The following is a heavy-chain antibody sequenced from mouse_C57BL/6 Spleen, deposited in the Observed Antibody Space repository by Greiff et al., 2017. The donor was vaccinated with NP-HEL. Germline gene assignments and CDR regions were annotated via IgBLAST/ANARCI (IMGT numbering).Heavy chain of an antibody. V-gene: IGHV1-52*01. J-gene: IGHJ3*01. CDR1: GYTFTSYW. Sequence: VQLQQPGAELVRPGSSVKLSCKASGYTFTSYWMHWVKQRPLQGLEWIGNIDPSDSETHYNQKFKDKATLTVDKSSSTAYMQLSSLTSEDSAVYYCARGGDYGIWFAYWGQGTLVTVSA. CDR2: IDPSDSET. D-gene: IGHD2-1*01. CDR3: ARGGDYGIWFAY.